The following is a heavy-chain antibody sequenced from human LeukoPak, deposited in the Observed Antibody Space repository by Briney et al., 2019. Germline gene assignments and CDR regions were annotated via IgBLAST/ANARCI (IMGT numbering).Heavy chain of an antibody. Sequence: SETLSLTCAVYGGSFSGYYCSWIRQPPGKGLEWIGEINHSGSTNYNPSLNSRVTISVDTSKNQFSLKLSSVTAADTAVYYCARGHYSRIAAAGMASLNYFDYCGQGTLVTVSS. CDR2: INHSGST. D-gene: IGHD6-13*01. V-gene: IGHV4-34*01. CDR3: ARGHYSRIAAAGMASLNYFDY. J-gene: IGHJ4*02. CDR1: GGSFSGYY.